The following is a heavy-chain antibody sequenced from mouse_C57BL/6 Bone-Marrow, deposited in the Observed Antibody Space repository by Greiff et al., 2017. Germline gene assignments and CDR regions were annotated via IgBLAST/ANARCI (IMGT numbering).Heavy chain of an antibody. V-gene: IGHV14-3*01. J-gene: IGHJ4*01. Sequence: VQLQQSVAELVRPGASVKLSCTASGFNIKNTYMHWVKQRPEQGLEWIGRIDPAHGNTKYAPKFQGKATITADTSSNTAYLQLSSLTSEDTAIYYWARRDTTVVATEAMDYWGQGTSVTVSS. CDR3: ARRDTTVVATEAMDY. CDR2: IDPAHGNT. CDR1: GFNIKNTY. D-gene: IGHD1-1*01.